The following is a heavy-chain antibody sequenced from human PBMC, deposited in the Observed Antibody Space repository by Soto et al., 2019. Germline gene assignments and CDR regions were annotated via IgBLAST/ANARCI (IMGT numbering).Heavy chain of an antibody. D-gene: IGHD5-12*01. CDR1: GFTFGSYA. CDR2: ISGSGGST. V-gene: IGHV3-23*01. CDR3: AKDRAGYSGYASYYYYYMDV. Sequence: GGSLRLSCAASGFTFGSYAMNWVRQAPGKGLEWVSVISGSGGSTYYADSVKGRFTISRDNSKNTLYLQMNSLRAEDTAVYYCAKDRAGYSGYASYYYYYMDVWGKGTTVTVSS. J-gene: IGHJ6*03.